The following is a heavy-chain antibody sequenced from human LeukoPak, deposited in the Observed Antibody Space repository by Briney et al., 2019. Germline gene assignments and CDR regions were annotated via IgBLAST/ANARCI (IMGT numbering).Heavy chain of an antibody. CDR3: ALGDSSGYPALYYYYGMDV. D-gene: IGHD3-22*01. Sequence: ASVKVSCKASGYTFTSYGIRWVRPAPGQGLEWMGWISAYNGNTNYAQKLQGRVTMTTDTSTSTAYMELRSLRSDDTAVYYCALGDSSGYPALYYYYGMDVWGQGTTVTVSS. CDR2: ISAYNGNT. J-gene: IGHJ6*02. CDR1: GYTFTSYG. V-gene: IGHV1-18*01.